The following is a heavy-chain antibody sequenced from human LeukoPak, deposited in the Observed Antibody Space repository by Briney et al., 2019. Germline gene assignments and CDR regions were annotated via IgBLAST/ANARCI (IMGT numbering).Heavy chain of an antibody. Sequence: GGSLRLSCAASGFTFSNYGMHWVRQAPGKGLEWVAVIWNDGVDKHYADSVKGRFTISRDNSKNTLYLQMNSLRAEDTASYYCARDRESTSPNGMDVWGQGTAVTVFS. CDR1: GFTFSNYG. CDR3: ARDRESTSPNGMDV. D-gene: IGHD2-2*01. CDR2: IWNDGVDK. V-gene: IGHV3-33*01. J-gene: IGHJ6*02.